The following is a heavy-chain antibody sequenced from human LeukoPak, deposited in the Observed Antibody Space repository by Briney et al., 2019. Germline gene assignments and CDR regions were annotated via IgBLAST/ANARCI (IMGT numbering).Heavy chain of an antibody. Sequence: GGSLRLSCAASGFTFSSYAMSWVRQAPGKGLEWVSAISGSGGSTYYADSVRGRFTISRDNSKNTLYLQMDSLRAEDAAVYFCAKAPVTSCRGAYCYPFDSWGQGTLVTVSS. CDR3: AKAPVTSCRGAYCYPFDS. CDR2: ISGSGGST. D-gene: IGHD2-21*01. CDR1: GFTFSSYA. J-gene: IGHJ4*02. V-gene: IGHV3-23*01.